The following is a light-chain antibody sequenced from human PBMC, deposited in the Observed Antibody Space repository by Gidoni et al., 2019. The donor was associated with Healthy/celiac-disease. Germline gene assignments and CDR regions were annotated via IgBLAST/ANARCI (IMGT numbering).Light chain of an antibody. J-gene: IGKJ4*01. Sequence: DIQMTQSPSTLSASVVGRVTIPCRASQSISSWLAWYQQKPGKAPKLLIYKASSLESGVPSRFSGSVSGTEFTLTISSLQPDDFATYYCQQYNSYSITFGGGTKVEIK. CDR3: QQYNSYSIT. CDR1: QSISSW. V-gene: IGKV1-5*03. CDR2: KAS.